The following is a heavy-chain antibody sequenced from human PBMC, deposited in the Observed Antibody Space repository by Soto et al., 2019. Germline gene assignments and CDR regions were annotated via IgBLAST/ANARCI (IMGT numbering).Heavy chain of an antibody. CDR1: GYTFTSYG. V-gene: IGHV1-18*01. D-gene: IGHD3-22*01. CDR3: ARLGGYYQALDS. J-gene: IGHJ4*02. CDR2: ITTDKGKT. Sequence: ASVKVSCKTSGYTFTSYGITWVRQAPGQGLEWMGWITTDKGKTTYAQKFQGRVTMTTDTSTSTAYMELRSLRSDDTAVYYCARLGGYYQALDSWGQGTLVTAPQ.